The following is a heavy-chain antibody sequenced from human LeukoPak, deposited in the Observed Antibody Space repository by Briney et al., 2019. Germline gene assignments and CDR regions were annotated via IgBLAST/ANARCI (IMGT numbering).Heavy chain of an antibody. D-gene: IGHD3-22*01. CDR2: IYTSGST. Sequence: SETLSLTCTVSGGSISSYYWSWNRQPAGKGLEWIGRIYTSGSTNYNPSLKSRVTMSVDTSKNQFSLKLTSVTAADTAVYYCASEDSTGYYLSFDYWGQGALVTVSS. J-gene: IGHJ4*02. V-gene: IGHV4-4*07. CDR1: GGSISSYY. CDR3: ASEDSTGYYLSFDY.